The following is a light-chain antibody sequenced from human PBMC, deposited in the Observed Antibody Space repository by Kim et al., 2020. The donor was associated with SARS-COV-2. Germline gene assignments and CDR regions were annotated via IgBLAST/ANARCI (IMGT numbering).Light chain of an antibody. V-gene: IGLV1-36*01. CDR1: SVNIGSHA. CDR3: GTWDDSLSGPV. J-gene: IGLJ2*01. Sequence: QKVTISCSGSSVNIGSHAVNWDQQLPGKAPRLLISFDDQLPSGVSDRFSGSKSVTTASLAISGLQSEDEADYYCGTWDDSLSGPVFGGGTQLTVL. CDR2: FDD.